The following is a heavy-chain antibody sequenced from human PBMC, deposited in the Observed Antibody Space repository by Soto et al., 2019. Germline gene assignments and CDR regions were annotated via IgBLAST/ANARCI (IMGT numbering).Heavy chain of an antibody. CDR3: ASSYYDSSGSALRD. V-gene: IGHV4-30-2*01. J-gene: IGHJ1*01. CDR1: GGSISSGGYS. CDR2: IYHSGST. Sequence: QLQLQESGSGLVKPSQTLSLTYAVSGGSISSGGYSWSWIRQPPGKGLEWIGYIYHSGSTYYNPSLKNRVTITVYTSKNKVSLKLRSVTAADTAVYYCASSYYDSSGSALRDWGQGTLVTVSS. D-gene: IGHD3-22*01.